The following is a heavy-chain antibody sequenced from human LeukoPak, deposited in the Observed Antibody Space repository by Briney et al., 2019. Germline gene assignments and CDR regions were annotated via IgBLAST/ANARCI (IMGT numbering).Heavy chain of an antibody. CDR2: IYYSGST. CDR1: GGSISSGDYY. CDR3: ARSPYLTRVGFDP. J-gene: IGHJ5*02. Sequence: SETLSLTCTVSGGSISSGDYYWSWIRQPPGKGLEWIGYIYYSGSTYYNPSLKSRVTISVDTSKNQSSLRLSSVTAADTAIYYCARSPYLTRVGFDPWGQGTLVSVSS. V-gene: IGHV4-30-4*01.